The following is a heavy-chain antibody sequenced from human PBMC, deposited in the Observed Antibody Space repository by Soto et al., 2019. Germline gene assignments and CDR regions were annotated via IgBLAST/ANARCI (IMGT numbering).Heavy chain of an antibody. V-gene: IGHV1-3*01. CDR1: GYTFTSYA. Sequence: ASVKVSCKASGYTFTSYAMHWVRQAPGQRLEWMGWINAGNGNTKYSQKFQGRVTITRDTSASTAYMELSSPRSEDTAVYYCARVHRGLYYYDSRGHFDYWGQGTLVTVSS. D-gene: IGHD3-22*01. CDR3: ARVHRGLYYYDSRGHFDY. J-gene: IGHJ4*02. CDR2: INAGNGNT.